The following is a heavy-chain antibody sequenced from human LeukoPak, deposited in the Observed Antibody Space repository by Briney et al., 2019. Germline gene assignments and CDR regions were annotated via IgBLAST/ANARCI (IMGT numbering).Heavy chain of an antibody. CDR2: IWYDGSQK. CDR3: ARDTGHLILGDY. CDR1: GITFSTSG. J-gene: IGHJ4*02. D-gene: IGHD7-27*01. Sequence: GRSLRLSCAPSGITFSTSGMHWVRQAPGKGLEWVAVIWYDGSQKYYADSVKGRFTISRDNSKNTLYLQMNSLTAEDTAVYYCARDTGHLILGDYWGQGTLVIVSS. V-gene: IGHV3-33*01.